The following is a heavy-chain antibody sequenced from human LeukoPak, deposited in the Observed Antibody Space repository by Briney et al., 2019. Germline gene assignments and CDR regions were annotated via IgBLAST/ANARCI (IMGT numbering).Heavy chain of an antibody. J-gene: IGHJ4*02. CDR3: ASGYSYGSAYFDY. CDR2: ISYDGSNK. D-gene: IGHD5-18*01. V-gene: IGHV3-30-3*01. Sequence: PGGSLRLSCAASGFTFSSYAMHWVRQAPGEGLEWVAVISYDGSNKYYADSVKGRFTISRDNSKNTLYLQMNSLRAEDTAVYYCASGYSYGSAYFDYWGQGTLVTVSS. CDR1: GFTFSSYA.